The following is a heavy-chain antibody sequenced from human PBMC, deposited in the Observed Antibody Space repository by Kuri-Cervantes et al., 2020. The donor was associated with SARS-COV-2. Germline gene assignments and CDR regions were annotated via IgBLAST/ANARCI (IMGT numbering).Heavy chain of an antibody. D-gene: IGHD6-19*01. CDR3: VKIAGYKSGWYDD. CDR2: ITISGLST. V-gene: IGHV3-23*01. J-gene: IGHJ5*02. Sequence: GGSLRLSCGASGFTFSHYAMSWFRQAPGKGLEWVSTITISGLSTHYADSVRGRFTISRDNSKNTVYLQMNSLRADDTAVYYCVKIAGYKSGWYDDWGQGTLVTVSS. CDR1: GFTFSHYA.